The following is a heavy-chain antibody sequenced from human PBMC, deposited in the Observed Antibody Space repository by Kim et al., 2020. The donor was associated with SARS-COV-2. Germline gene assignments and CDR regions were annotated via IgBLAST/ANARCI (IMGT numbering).Heavy chain of an antibody. CDR1: GFTFSSYG. V-gene: IGHV3-7*01. Sequence: GGSLRLSCAASGFTFSSYGMSWVRQAPGKGLEWVAKINDDGSTAYYVNSVEGRFTISRDNAKNLLFLQMNSLRADDTAIYYCARDRAYSLDYWGQSTRVTVSS. CDR2: INDDGSTA. CDR3: ARDRAYSLDY. J-gene: IGHJ4*02. D-gene: IGHD2-15*01.